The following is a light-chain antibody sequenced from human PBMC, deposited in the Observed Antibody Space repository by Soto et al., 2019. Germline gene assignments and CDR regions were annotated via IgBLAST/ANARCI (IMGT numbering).Light chain of an antibody. Sequence: EIVLTHSPGTLSLSPGERATLSCRASQSVSSSYLAWYQQKPGQAPGLLIYGASSRATGIPDRFSGSGSGTDFTLTISRLEPEDFAVSYCQQYGSSPTFGQGTKVEIK. J-gene: IGKJ1*01. CDR2: GAS. CDR3: QQYGSSPT. CDR1: QSVSSSY. V-gene: IGKV3-20*01.